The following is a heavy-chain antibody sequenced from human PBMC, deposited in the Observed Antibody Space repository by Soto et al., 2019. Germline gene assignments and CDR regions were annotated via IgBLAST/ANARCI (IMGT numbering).Heavy chain of an antibody. J-gene: IGHJ5*02. V-gene: IGHV1-69*13. Sequence: SVKVSCKASGGTFSSYAISWVRQAPGQGLEWMGGIIPIFGTANYAQKFQGRVTITADESTSTAYMELSSLRSEDTAVYYCGEEVVVVPAAIGMYNWCDQWGYGSRVT. CDR2: IIPIFGTA. D-gene: IGHD2-2*02. CDR3: GEEVVVVPAAIGMYNWCDQ. CDR1: GGTFSSYA.